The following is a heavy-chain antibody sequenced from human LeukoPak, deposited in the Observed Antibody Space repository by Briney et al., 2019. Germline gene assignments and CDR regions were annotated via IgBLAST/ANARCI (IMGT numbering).Heavy chain of an antibody. V-gene: IGHV4-59*08. CDR1: GGSISSYY. J-gene: IGHJ6*02. CDR2: IYYSGST. Sequence: SETLSLTCTVSGGSISSYYWSWIRQPPGKGLEWIGYIYYSGSTNYNPSLKSRVTISVDTSKNQFSLKLSSVTAADTAVYYCARPNYYYGMDVWGQGTRSPSP. CDR3: ARPNYYYGMDV.